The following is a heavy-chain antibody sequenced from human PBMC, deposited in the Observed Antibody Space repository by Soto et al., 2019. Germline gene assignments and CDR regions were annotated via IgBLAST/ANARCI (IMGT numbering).Heavy chain of an antibody. CDR2: IYYSGNT. D-gene: IGHD6-19*01. V-gene: IGHV4-39*01. CDR1: GGSISSSSYY. Sequence: SETLSHTCTVSGGSISSSSYYWGWIRQPPGKGLEWIGSIYYSGNTYYNPSLKSRVTISVDTSKNQFSLKLSSVTAADTAVYYCARRYSSGYTNWFDPWGQGTLVTVSS. J-gene: IGHJ5*02. CDR3: ARRYSSGYTNWFDP.